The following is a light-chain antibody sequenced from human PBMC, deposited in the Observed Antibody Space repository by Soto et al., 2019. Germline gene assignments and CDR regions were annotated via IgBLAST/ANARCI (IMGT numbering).Light chain of an antibody. CDR3: QQYFDWRCP. CDR2: GAA. CDR1: QSVSSN. Sequence: EIVMTQSPATLSVSTGERATLSCRASQSVSSNLAWYQQKPGQAPRLLIYGAATRATGIPARFSGSGFGTEFSHATSSLQSEGFAVYYCQQYFDWRCPVALGT. V-gene: IGKV3-15*01. J-gene: IGKJ3*01.